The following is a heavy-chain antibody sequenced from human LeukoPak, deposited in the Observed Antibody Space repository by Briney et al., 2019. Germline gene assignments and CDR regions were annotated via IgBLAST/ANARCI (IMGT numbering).Heavy chain of an antibody. CDR2: MYYTGGT. CDR1: GGSIGSASSY. CDR3: ASPGGNRWLQFYHFDY. V-gene: IGHV4-39*01. Sequence: PSETLSLTCTVSGGSIGSASSYWAWIRQPPGKGLEWIGIMYYTGGTYYNSSLKSRVTISGDTSKNQFSLKLSSVTAADTAVYYCASPGGNRWLQFYHFDYWGQGTLVTVSS. D-gene: IGHD5-24*01. J-gene: IGHJ4*02.